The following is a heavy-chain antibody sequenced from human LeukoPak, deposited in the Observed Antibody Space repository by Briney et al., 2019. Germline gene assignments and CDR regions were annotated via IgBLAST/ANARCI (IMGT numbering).Heavy chain of an antibody. CDR1: GYTFTSYG. CDR3: ARVLQQQLPKYYYYYYMDV. V-gene: IGHV1-18*01. Sequence: ASVKVSCKASGYTFTSYGISWVRQAPGQGLEWMGWISAYNGNTNYAQKLQGRVTMTTDTSTSTAYMELRSLRSDDTAVYYCARVLQQQLPKYYYYYYMDVWGKGTTVTISS. D-gene: IGHD6-13*01. J-gene: IGHJ6*03. CDR2: ISAYNGNT.